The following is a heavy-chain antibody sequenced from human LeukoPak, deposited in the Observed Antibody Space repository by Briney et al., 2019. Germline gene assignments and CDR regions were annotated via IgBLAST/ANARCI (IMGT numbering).Heavy chain of an antibody. CDR2: IYTGSST. CDR1: GFSVSDNY. Sequence: GGSLRLSCAASGFSVSDNYMSWVRQAPGKGLEWVSVIYTGSSTYYADSVRGRFTISKDNSKNTLFLQMNSLRAEDTAVYYCASRDGYKFGYWGQGILVTVSS. J-gene: IGHJ4*02. V-gene: IGHV3-53*01. D-gene: IGHD5-24*01. CDR3: ASRDGYKFGY.